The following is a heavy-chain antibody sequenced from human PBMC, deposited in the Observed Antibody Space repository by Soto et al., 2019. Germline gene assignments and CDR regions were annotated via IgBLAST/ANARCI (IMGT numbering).Heavy chain of an antibody. CDR3: VRVRTLIPCSGGSCSNWFDP. CDR1: GFTFSTYW. V-gene: IGHV3-74*01. CDR2: INSDGSST. J-gene: IGHJ5*02. Sequence: EVQLVESGGGLVQPGGSLRLSCVASGFTFSTYWMHWVRQAPGKGLVWVSRINSDGSSTFYADSVKGRFTISRDNAKNTLYLKMNSLRAEDTAVYYCVRVRTLIPCSGGSCSNWFDPWGQGTLVTVSS. D-gene: IGHD2-15*01.